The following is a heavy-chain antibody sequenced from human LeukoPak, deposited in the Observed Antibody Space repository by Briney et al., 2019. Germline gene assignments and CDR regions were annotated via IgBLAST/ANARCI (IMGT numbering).Heavy chain of an antibody. J-gene: IGHJ5*02. V-gene: IGHV1-46*01. Sequence: GASVKVSCKASGYTFTSYYMHWVRQAPGQGLEWMGIINPSGGSTSYAQKFQGRVTMTRDTSTSTAYMELSSLRSEDTAVYYCARGICGGDCYTNWFDPWGQGTLVTVSS. CDR1: GYTFTSYY. CDR2: INPSGGST. D-gene: IGHD2-21*01. CDR3: ARGICGGDCYTNWFDP.